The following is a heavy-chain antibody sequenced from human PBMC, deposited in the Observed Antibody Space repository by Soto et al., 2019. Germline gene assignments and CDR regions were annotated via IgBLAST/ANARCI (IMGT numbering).Heavy chain of an antibody. CDR2: INPSGGST. CDR3: ARDNRHYYDSSGYNDY. CDR1: GYTFTSYY. J-gene: IGHJ4*02. Sequence: ASVKVSCKASGYTFTSYYMHWVRQAPGQGLEWMGIINPSGGSTSYAQKFQGRVTMTRDTSTSTVYMELSSLRSEDTAVYYCARDNRHYYDSSGYNDYWGQGTLVTVYS. D-gene: IGHD3-22*01. V-gene: IGHV1-46*01.